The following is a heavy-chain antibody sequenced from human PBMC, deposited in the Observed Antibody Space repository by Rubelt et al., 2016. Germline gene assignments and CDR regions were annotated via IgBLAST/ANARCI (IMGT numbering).Heavy chain of an antibody. CDR1: GLTFSSCT. V-gene: IGHV3-23*04. CDR3: AREAGSGFDP. J-gene: IGHJ5*02. CDR2: INYNSGSI. Sequence: EVQLVESGGGLVEPGGSLRLSCAAAGLTFSSCTMSWFRQAPGKGLEWVSAINYNSGSIYYADSVKGRFTISRDNSKNTLYLQMNSLRAEDTAVYYCAREAGSGFDPWGQGTLVTVSS. D-gene: IGHD3-10*01.